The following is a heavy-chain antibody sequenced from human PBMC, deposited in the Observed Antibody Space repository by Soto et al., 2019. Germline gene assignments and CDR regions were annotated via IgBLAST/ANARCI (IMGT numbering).Heavy chain of an antibody. CDR2: IYYSGST. CDR3: ARRGYSSGWYAVDY. J-gene: IGHJ4*02. Sequence: SETLSLTCTVSGGSISSYYWSWIRQPPGKGLEWIGYIYYSGSTNYNPSLKSRVTISVDTSKNQFSLKLSSVTAADTAVCYCARRGYSSGWYAVDYWGQGTLVTVSS. CDR1: GGSISSYY. V-gene: IGHV4-59*08. D-gene: IGHD6-19*01.